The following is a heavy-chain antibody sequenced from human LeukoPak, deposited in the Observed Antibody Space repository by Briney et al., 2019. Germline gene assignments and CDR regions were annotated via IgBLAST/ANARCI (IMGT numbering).Heavy chain of an antibody. CDR2: ISYDGSDK. CDR3: TRGGSSWLGPTGFDY. Sequence: GGSLRLSCAASGFTFSSYAMHWVRQAPGKGLEWVAVISYDGSDKYYADSVKGRFTISRDNSKNTLYLQMNSLRAEDTAVYYCTRGGSSWLGPTGFDYWGQGTLVTVSS. V-gene: IGHV3-30-3*01. D-gene: IGHD6-13*01. CDR1: GFTFSSYA. J-gene: IGHJ4*02.